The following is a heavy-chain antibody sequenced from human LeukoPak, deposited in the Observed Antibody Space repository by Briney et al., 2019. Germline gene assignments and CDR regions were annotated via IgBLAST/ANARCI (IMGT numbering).Heavy chain of an antibody. Sequence: SETLSLTCTLFDASFSSTNYWWVWIRQPPGKGLEWIGSIYYSGSTNINPSLKSRFTLFIDMSRKQFSLRLAPMTAADTAVFYCARSSGPDYYALDVWGQGTTVTVSS. J-gene: IGHJ6*02. CDR2: IYYSGST. V-gene: IGHV4-39*01. CDR1: DASFSSTNYW. D-gene: IGHD6-19*01. CDR3: ARSSGPDYYALDV.